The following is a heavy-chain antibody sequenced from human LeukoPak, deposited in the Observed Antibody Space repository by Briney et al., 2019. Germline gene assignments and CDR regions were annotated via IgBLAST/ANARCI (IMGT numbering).Heavy chain of an antibody. V-gene: IGHV3-30*04. CDR3: ARGVRIAVAGYIDY. CDR1: GFTFSTYA. D-gene: IGHD6-19*01. Sequence: GGSLRLSCAASGFTFSTYAMHWVRQAPGKGLEWVAAISYDGSNKNYADSVKGRFTISRDNSKNTLYLQMNSLRAEDTAVYYCARGVRIAVAGYIDYWGQGTLVTVSS. J-gene: IGHJ4*02. CDR2: ISYDGSNK.